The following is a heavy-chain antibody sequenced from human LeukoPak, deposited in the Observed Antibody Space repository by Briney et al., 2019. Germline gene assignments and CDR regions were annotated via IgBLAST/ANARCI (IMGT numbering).Heavy chain of an antibody. CDR2: IYPVDSAT. Sequence: GESLKISCKGSGYTFTSYWIGWVRQMPGKGLEWMGIIYPVDSATNYRQYFQGQVTITADKSISTAYLQWSSLKASDTAMYYCAGSIGSSWYDYWSQATLVTVSS. D-gene: IGHD6-13*01. V-gene: IGHV5-51*01. CDR3: AGSIGSSWYDY. CDR1: GYTFTSYW. J-gene: IGHJ4*02.